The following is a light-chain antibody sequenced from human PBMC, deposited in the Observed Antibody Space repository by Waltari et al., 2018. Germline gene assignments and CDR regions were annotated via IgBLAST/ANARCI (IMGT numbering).Light chain of an antibody. CDR2: DES. Sequence: EIVMTQSPATLSVSPGERATLSCRASQSVSSNLAWYQQKPGQAPRLLIYDESTRATGIPARFSGSGSGTEFTLTISSLQSEDFAVYYCQQYNNWPPLTFGGGTKVEIK. CDR1: QSVSSN. V-gene: IGKV3-15*01. CDR3: QQYNNWPPLT. J-gene: IGKJ4*01.